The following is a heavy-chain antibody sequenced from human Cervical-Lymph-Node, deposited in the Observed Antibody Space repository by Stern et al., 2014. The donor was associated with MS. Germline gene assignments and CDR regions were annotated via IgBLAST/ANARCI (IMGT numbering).Heavy chain of an antibody. V-gene: IGHV5-51*01. J-gene: IGHJ5*02. CDR1: GYSFTNYW. Sequence: VQLVQSGAEVKKPGESLKISCKGSGYSFTNYWIGWVRQMPGKGLEWMGIIYPGDSDTRYSPSFQGQVTISADKAISTAYLQWSSLKASDTAMYYCARRHCSSRRCGWFDPWGQGTLVTVSS. CDR2: IYPGDSDT. CDR3: ARRHCSSRRCGWFDP. D-gene: IGHD2-2*01.